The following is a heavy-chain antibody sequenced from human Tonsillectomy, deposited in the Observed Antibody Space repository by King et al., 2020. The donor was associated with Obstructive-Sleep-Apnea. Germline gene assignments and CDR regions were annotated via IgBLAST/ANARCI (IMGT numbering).Heavy chain of an antibody. V-gene: IGHV3-23*04. CDR2: INSRGTT. J-gene: IGHJ5*01. CDR1: GFTFDNYA. Sequence: VQLVESGGGMVQPGGSLRLSCAASGFTFDNYAMSWVRQAPGKGLEWVSAINSRGTTFYAGSVKGRFTISRDNSKYTVDLQVNRLRAEDTAFYYCAKEGGGSGVYWVDSWGQGTLVTVSS. D-gene: IGHD3-10*01. CDR3: AKEGGGSGVYWVDS.